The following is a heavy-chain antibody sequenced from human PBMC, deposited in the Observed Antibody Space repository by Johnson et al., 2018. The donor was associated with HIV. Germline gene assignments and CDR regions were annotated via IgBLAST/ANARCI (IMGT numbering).Heavy chain of an antibody. Sequence: EVQLVESGGGVVQPGGSLRLSCAVSGFTFSTYWMTWVHQAPGKGLEWVANIKQDGSDKYYVDSVKGRFTISRDNAKSSLYVQMNSLRAEDTAVYYCALDRYCSSTSCRADNDAFDIWGQGTMVTVSS. CDR3: ALDRYCSSTSCRADNDAFDI. D-gene: IGHD2-2*01. CDR1: GFTFSTYW. V-gene: IGHV3-7*05. CDR2: IKQDGSDK. J-gene: IGHJ3*02.